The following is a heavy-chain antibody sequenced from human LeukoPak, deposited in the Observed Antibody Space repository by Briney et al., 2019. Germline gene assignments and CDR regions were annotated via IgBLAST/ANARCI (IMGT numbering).Heavy chain of an antibody. J-gene: IGHJ4*02. CDR3: ARVYYDYVWGSYRAQSYYFDY. CDR1: GGSISSSDYY. CDR2: IYYGGST. V-gene: IGHV4-39*01. D-gene: IGHD3-16*02. Sequence: TSETLSLTCIVSGGSISSSDYYWGWIRQPPGKGLEWIGSIYYGGSTYYNPSLKSRVTISVDTSMNQFSLKLSSVTAADTAVYYCARVYYDYVWGSYRAQSYYFDYWGQGTLVTVSS.